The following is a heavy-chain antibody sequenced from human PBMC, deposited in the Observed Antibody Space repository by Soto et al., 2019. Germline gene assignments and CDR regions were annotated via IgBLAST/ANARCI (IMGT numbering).Heavy chain of an antibody. J-gene: IGHJ4*01. V-gene: IGHV1-69*06. CDR3: ATIRVRGGPLRFED. CDR1: GGLFSVFS. Sequence: QVQLVQSGPEVKKPGSSVKVSCKTSGGLFSVFSFNWVRQAPGQGLEWMGGVLPITGSTDYAQKFQGRLTITADRSTSTIYMELSRLTSDDTANYYGATIRVRGGPLRFEDGGQGTLISVSS. CDR2: VLPITGST. D-gene: IGHD2-21*02.